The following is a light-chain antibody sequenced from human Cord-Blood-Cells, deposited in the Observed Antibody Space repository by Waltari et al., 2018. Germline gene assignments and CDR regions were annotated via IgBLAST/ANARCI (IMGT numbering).Light chain of an antibody. CDR2: EVS. V-gene: IGLV2-23*02. J-gene: IGLJ3*02. CDR3: CSYAGSSTWV. Sequence: QSALTQPASVSGSPGQSITISCTGTSSDVGSYNLVSWYQRHPGKAPKLMIYEVSKRPSWVSNRFSGSKSGNTASLTISGLQAEDEADYYCCSYAGSSTWVFGGGTKLTVL. CDR1: SSDVGSYNL.